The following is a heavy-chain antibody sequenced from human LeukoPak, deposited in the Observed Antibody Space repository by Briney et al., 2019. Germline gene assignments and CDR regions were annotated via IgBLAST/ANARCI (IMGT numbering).Heavy chain of an antibody. CDR3: VRDDYNGNSFDS. J-gene: IGHJ5*01. CDR1: GYSFTASY. CDR2: INPKNGDT. V-gene: IGHV1-2*02. D-gene: IGHD4-23*01. Sequence: GASVKVSCKASGYSFTASYMHWVRQAPGQGLEWVGCINPKNGDTSSAQRFQGRVTMTRDTSLSTAYMDLTSLRSDDTAVYYCVRDDYNGNSFDSWGPGTLVTVSS.